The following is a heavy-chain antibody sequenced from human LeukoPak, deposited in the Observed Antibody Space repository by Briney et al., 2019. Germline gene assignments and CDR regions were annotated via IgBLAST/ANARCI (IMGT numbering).Heavy chain of an antibody. Sequence: SETLSLTCTVSGGSISSYYWSWIRQPPGKGLEWIGYIYYSGSTNYNPSLKSRVTISVDTSKNQFSLKLSSVTAADMAVYYCARGSSSWNLLDYWGQGTLVTVSS. CDR1: GGSISSYY. D-gene: IGHD6-13*01. CDR3: ARGSSSWNLLDY. V-gene: IGHV4-59*01. J-gene: IGHJ4*02. CDR2: IYYSGST.